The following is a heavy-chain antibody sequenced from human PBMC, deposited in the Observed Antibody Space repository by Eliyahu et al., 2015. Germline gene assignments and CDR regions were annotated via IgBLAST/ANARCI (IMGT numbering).Heavy chain of an antibody. D-gene: IGHD3-22*01. CDR1: GXTFXSYE. CDR3: AREYDSSGSY. V-gene: IGHV3-48*03. CDR2: ISSSGSTI. Sequence: EVQLVESGGGLVQPGGSLRLSXXAXGXTFXSYEMNWVXQAPGKGLEWVXYISSSGSTIYYADSVKGRFTISRDNAKNSLYLQMNSLRAEDTAVYYCAREYDSSGSYWGQGTLVTVSS. J-gene: IGHJ4*02.